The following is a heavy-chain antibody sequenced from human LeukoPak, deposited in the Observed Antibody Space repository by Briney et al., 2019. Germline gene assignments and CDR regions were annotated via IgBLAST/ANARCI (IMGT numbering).Heavy chain of an antibody. CDR1: GFTFSSYS. V-gene: IGHV3-21*01. CDR2: ISSSSSYI. CDR3: ARLVGSGSYGYYYFDY. Sequence: GGSLRLSCAASGFTFSSYSMNWVRQAPGEGLEWVSSISSSSSYIYYADSVKGRFTISRDNAKNSLYLQMNSLRAEDTAVYYCARLVGSGSYGYYYFDYWGQGTLVTVSS. J-gene: IGHJ4*02. D-gene: IGHD3-10*01.